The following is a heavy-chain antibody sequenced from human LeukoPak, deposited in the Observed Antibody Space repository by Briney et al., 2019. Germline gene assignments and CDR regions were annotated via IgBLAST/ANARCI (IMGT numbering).Heavy chain of an antibody. CDR2: ISSSGSTR. CDR1: GFTFSDYY. V-gene: IGHV3-11*04. D-gene: IGHD4-11*01. CDR3: ARSSNDDGFDI. Sequence: GGSLRLSCAASGFTFSDYYMSWIRQAPGKGLEWVSYISSSGSTRYYADSVKGRFTISRDNAKKSLYLQMNSLRAEETAVYYCARSSNDDGFDIWGQGTMVTVSS. J-gene: IGHJ3*02.